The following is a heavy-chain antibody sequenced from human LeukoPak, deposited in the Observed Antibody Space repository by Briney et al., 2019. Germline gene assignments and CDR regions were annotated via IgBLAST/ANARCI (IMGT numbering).Heavy chain of an antibody. CDR2: IKQDGSER. Sequence: GGSLRLSCAASGFTFSNAWMSWVRQAPGEGLGWVASIKQDGSERHYADSVKGRFSISRDNAKNSLSLQMNSLIADDTALYYCARDRGAGTTDYWGQGTLVTVSS. V-gene: IGHV3-7*01. J-gene: IGHJ4*02. D-gene: IGHD6-19*01. CDR3: ARDRGAGTTDY. CDR1: GFTFSNAW.